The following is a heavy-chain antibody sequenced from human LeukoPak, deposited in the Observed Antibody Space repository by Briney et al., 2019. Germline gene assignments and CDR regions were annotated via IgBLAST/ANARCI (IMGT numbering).Heavy chain of an antibody. CDR3: ARRQASCTNGVCYTLYGVDV. CDR2: IYPGDSDT. V-gene: IGHV5-51*01. CDR1: GYSFTSYW. Sequence: GESLKISCKGSGYSFTSYWIGWVRQMPGKGLEWMGIIYPGDSDTRYSPSFQGQVTISADKFISTAYLQWRSLKASDTAMYYCARRQASCTNGVCYTLYGVDVWGQGTTVTVSS. D-gene: IGHD2-8*01. J-gene: IGHJ6*02.